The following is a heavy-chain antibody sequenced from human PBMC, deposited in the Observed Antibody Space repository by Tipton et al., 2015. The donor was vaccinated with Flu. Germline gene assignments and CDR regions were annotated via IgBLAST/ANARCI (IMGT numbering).Heavy chain of an antibody. CDR1: GGSISGYY. V-gene: IGHV4-59*01. D-gene: IGHD1-14*01. CDR3: ARSTGYYFDH. J-gene: IGHJ4*02. CDR2: IYYSGST. Sequence: TLSLTCTVSGGSISGYYWSWIRQPPGKGLEWIASIYYSGSTNYNPSLKSRVTISVDMSKNQFSLKLNSVTAADTAVYYCARSTGYYFDHWGQGTLVTVSS.